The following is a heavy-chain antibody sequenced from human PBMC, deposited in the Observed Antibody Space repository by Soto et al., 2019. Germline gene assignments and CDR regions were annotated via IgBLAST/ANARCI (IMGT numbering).Heavy chain of an antibody. Sequence: QVPLVQSGVEVKTPGASVKVSCQASGYTFFTYDISWVRQAPGQGLEWMGWISTYSGDTKYAQKFKGRVTMTTDTSTTTACLELRSLRSDETAVYYWARLHGPTTSENWCDPWGQGNLVTVSS. CDR1: GYTFFTYD. V-gene: IGHV1-18*01. CDR3: ARLHGPTTSENWCDP. D-gene: IGHD5-12*01. CDR2: ISTYSGDT. J-gene: IGHJ5*02.